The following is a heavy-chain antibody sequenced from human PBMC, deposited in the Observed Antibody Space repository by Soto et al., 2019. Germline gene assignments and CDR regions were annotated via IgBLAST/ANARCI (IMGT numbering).Heavy chain of an antibody. Sequence: TLSLTCTVSGDSIRSINNYWGWIRQPPGKGLEWLALIYWNDDKRYSPSLKSRLTITKDTSKNQVVLTMTNMDPVDTATYYCARGGAAHHDAFDIWGQGTMVTVSS. D-gene: IGHD3-16*01. J-gene: IGHJ3*02. CDR2: IYWNDDK. V-gene: IGHV2-5*01. CDR3: ARGGAAHHDAFDI. CDR1: GDSIRSINNY.